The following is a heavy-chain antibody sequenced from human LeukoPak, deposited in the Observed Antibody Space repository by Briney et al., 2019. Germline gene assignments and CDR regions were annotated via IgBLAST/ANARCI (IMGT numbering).Heavy chain of an antibody. CDR1: GYTFGAYF. Sequence: RASVKVSCKTSGYTFGAYFIHWVRQAPGQGLEWIGRINPSRGDTDYAEKFQDWVTMTRDTSINTVYMDLSRLKSDDTAIYYCARESRHFYGWGGMDVWGKGTTVTVSS. J-gene: IGHJ6*04. CDR3: ARESRHFYGWGGMDV. D-gene: IGHD3-3*02. CDR2: INPSRGDT. V-gene: IGHV1-2*04.